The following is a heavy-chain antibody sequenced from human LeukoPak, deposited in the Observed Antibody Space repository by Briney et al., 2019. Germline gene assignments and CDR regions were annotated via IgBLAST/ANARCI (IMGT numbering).Heavy chain of an antibody. J-gene: IGHJ4*02. CDR3: ARPTSYYFDN. Sequence: GGSLRLSCAGSGFSFSRFAMTWVRQAPGKGLEWVSAISGSGGSTFYADSVKGRFTISRDNSNNTLYLQMISLRADDTAVYYCARPTSYYFDNWGQGTLVTVSS. CDR2: ISGSGGST. CDR1: GFSFSRFA. V-gene: IGHV3-23*01.